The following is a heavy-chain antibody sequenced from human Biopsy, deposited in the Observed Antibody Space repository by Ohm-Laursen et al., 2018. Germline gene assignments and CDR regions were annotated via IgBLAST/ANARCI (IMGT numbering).Heavy chain of an antibody. CDR2: IFNSANT. CDR1: GGSISSGGSY. D-gene: IGHD4-17*01. J-gene: IGHJ1*01. V-gene: IGHV4-31*01. Sequence: SQTLSLTCTVSGGSISSGGSYWRWIRQRPGKGLVWIGYIFNSANTYYNPSLKNLITISGDTSKNQFSLKLNSVTATDTDVYYCARGWNEYGGLYFPHWGQGTLVTVSS. CDR3: ARGWNEYGGLYFPH.